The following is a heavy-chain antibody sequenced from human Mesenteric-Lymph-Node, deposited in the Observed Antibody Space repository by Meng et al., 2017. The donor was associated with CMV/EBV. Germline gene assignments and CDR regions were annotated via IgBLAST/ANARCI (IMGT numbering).Heavy chain of an antibody. D-gene: IGHD3-10*01. CDR2: ISSSSSYI. V-gene: IGHV3-21*01. CDR1: GFTFSSYS. CDR3: VRGGGAFDM. J-gene: IGHJ3*02. Sequence: GESLKISCAASGFTFSSYSMNWVRQAPGKGLEWVSSISSSSSYIYYADSVKGRFTISRDNAKNSLYLQMNSLRAEDTALYYCVRGGGAFDMWGQGTTVTVSS.